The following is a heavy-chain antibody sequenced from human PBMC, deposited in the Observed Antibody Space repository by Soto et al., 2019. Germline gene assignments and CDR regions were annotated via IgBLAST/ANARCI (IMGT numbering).Heavy chain of an antibody. CDR3: ARDQNYPFWSGYSFDP. J-gene: IGHJ5*02. V-gene: IGHV1-69*13. Sequence: ASVKISCKASGGTYSSYAISWVRQATGKGLEWMGGIIPIFGTANYAQKFQGRVTITADESTRTAYMELSSLRSEDTAVYYCARDQNYPFWSGYSFDPWGQGHLVTVSS. CDR1: GGTYSSYA. D-gene: IGHD3-3*01. CDR2: IIPIFGTA.